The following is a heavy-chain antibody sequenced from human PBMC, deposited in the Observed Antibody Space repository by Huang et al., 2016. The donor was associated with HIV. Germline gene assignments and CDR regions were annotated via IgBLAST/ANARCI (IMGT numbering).Heavy chain of an antibody. V-gene: IGHV1-18*04. CDR2: ISADSGNP. CDR1: GYTFNNYG. D-gene: IGHD3-10*01. Sequence: QVHLVQSRGELKKPGASVRVSCKTSGYTFNNYGIGWVRQAPGQGLEWMGWISADSGNPNYAHKFQGRLTLTTDTSTRTVYMDLRSLRSDDTAVYYCATDTRAYYYGSGTNGMDVWGQGTTVIVSS. CDR3: ATDTRAYYYGSGTNGMDV. J-gene: IGHJ6*02.